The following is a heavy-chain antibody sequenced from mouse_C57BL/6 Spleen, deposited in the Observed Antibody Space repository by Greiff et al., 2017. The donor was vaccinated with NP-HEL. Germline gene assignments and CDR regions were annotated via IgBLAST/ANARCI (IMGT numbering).Heavy chain of an antibody. V-gene: IGHV1-7*01. CDR1: GYTFTSYW. D-gene: IGHD1-1*01. CDR2: INPSSGYT. Sequence: VQLQQSGAELAKPGASVKLSCKASGYTFTSYWMHWVKQRPGQGLEWIGYINPSSGYTKYNQKFKDKATLTADKSSSTAYMQLSSLTYEDSAVYYCPRSDYGSSYAMDYWGQGTSVTVSS. CDR3: PRSDYGSSYAMDY. J-gene: IGHJ4*01.